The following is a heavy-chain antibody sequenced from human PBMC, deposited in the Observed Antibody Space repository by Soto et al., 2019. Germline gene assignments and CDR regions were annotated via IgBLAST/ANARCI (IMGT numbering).Heavy chain of an antibody. J-gene: IGHJ4*02. D-gene: IGHD3-3*01. Sequence: EVQLLESGGDLIQPGGSLRLSCAASGFTFSSYAMSWVRQAPRKGLEWVSGISNSGSGTYYADSVKGRFTISRDNSKNTLYLQMNGLRAEDTAIYYCVKDFHYDFWSSFYGEGYWGQGTLVTVSS. CDR3: VKDFHYDFWSSFYGEGY. V-gene: IGHV3-23*01. CDR1: GFTFSSYA. CDR2: ISNSGSGT.